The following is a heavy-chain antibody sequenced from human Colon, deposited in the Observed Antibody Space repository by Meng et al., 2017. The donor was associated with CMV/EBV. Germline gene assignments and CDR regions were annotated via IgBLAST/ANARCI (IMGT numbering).Heavy chain of an antibody. V-gene: IGHV4-61*01. Sequence: SETLSLTCIVSGGPVSDSRYYWSWIWQAPGRRLEWIGYIYYSGSTNHNPSLKSRVTVSLDKTKNQVSLRLTSVTAADTAVYYCARDDSSTWHRNFDLWGQGMLVTVSS. D-gene: IGHD6-13*01. J-gene: IGHJ4*02. CDR1: GGPVSDSRYY. CDR3: ARDDSSTWHRNFDL. CDR2: IYYSGST.